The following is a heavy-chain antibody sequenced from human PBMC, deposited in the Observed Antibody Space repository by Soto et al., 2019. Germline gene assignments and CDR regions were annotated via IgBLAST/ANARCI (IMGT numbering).Heavy chain of an antibody. CDR1: GFTFSSYG. D-gene: IGHD4-17*01. Sequence: SLRLSCAASGFTFSSYGMHWVRQAPGKGLEWVAVIWYDGSNKYYADSVKGRFTISRDNSKNTLYLQMNSLRAEDTAVYYCARELTTVTTLDYWGQGTLVTVSS. J-gene: IGHJ4*02. CDR3: ARELTTVTTLDY. CDR2: IWYDGSNK. V-gene: IGHV3-33*01.